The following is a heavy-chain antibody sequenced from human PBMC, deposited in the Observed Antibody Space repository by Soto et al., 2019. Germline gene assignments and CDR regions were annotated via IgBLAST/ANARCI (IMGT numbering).Heavy chain of an antibody. Sequence: QVQLVQYGAEVKKPGSSVKVSCKASGGTFSRYSITWVRQAPGHGLEWIGRIIPIFGIASYAQKFHGRVTITADESTSTAYKELSSLRSDDTAVYYCAREDRDRGTGLVPAAIDGMDVWGQGTTVTVSS. V-gene: IGHV1-69*08. CDR3: AREDRDRGTGLVPAAIDGMDV. D-gene: IGHD2-2*01. CDR1: GGTFSRYS. CDR2: IIPIFGIA. J-gene: IGHJ6*02.